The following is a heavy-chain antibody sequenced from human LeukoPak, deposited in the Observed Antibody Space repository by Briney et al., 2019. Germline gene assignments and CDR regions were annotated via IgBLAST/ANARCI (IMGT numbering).Heavy chain of an antibody. Sequence: SQTLSLTCAVSGGSISSGGYSWSWIRQPPGKGLEWIGYIYHSGSTYYNPSLKSRVTISVDRSKNQFSLKLSSVTAADTAVYYCASLLLMSLRYFQHWGQGTLVTVSS. D-gene: IGHD5/OR15-5a*01. CDR2: IYHSGST. V-gene: IGHV4-30-2*01. CDR3: ASLLLMSLRYFQH. CDR1: GGSISSGGYS. J-gene: IGHJ1*01.